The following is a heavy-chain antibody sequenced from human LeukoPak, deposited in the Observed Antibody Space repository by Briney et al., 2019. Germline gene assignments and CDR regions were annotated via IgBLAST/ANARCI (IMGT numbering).Heavy chain of an antibody. Sequence: SQTLSLTCTVSGGSISSGGYYWSWIRQHPGKGLEWIGYIYYSGSTYYNPSLKSRVTISVDTSKNQFSLKLSSVTAADTAVYYCARTAAGFFDYWGQGTLVTVSS. D-gene: IGHD6-13*01. CDR2: IYYSGST. CDR1: GGSISSGGYY. J-gene: IGHJ4*02. V-gene: IGHV4-31*03. CDR3: ARTAAGFFDY.